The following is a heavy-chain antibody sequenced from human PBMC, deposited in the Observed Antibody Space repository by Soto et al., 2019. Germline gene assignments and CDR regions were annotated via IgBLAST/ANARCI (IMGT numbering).Heavy chain of an antibody. J-gene: IGHJ4*02. D-gene: IGHD6-25*01. V-gene: IGHV3-23*01. CDR2: ITGTGAST. CDR1: GFTFSTYA. CDR3: ASGSRWTPFDY. Sequence: GGSLRLSCAASGFTFSTYAMSWVRQTPGKGLDWVSSITGTGASTFYADSVKGRFTISRDNSKNMLFLQINSLRADDTAEYYCASGSRWTPFDYWGQGTLVTVSS.